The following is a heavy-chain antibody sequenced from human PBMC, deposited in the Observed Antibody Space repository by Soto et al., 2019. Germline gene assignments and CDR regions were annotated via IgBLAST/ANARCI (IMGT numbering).Heavy chain of an antibody. CDR3: TRDSYYDILTGYPSGMDV. Sequence: GGSLRLSCTASGFTFGDYAMSWFRQAPGKGLEWVGFIRSKAYGGTTEYAASVKGRFTISRDDSKSIAYLQMNSLKTEDTAVYYCTRDSYYDILTGYPSGMDVWGQGTTVTVSS. CDR1: GFTFGDYA. CDR2: IRSKAYGGTT. J-gene: IGHJ6*02. V-gene: IGHV3-49*03. D-gene: IGHD3-9*01.